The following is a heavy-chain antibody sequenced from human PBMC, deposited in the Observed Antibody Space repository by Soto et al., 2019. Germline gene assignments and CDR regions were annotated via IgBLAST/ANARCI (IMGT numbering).Heavy chain of an antibody. CDR2: INTYNGQT. V-gene: IGHV1-18*04. J-gene: IGHJ4*02. CDR3: ARGPQTSDF. D-gene: IGHD2-2*01. CDR1: GYIFTTYS. Sequence: QVRLVQSGAEVKKPGASVKVSCKTSGYIFTTYSVAWVRQAPGQGLEWMGWINTYNGQTHYAQKFQGRISLTAEPSTNTVYMELRSLTSDDTAVYYCARGPQTSDFWGQGTLVTVSS.